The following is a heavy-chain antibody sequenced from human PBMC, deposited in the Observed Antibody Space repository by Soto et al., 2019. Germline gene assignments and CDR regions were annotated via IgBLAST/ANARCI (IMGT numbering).Heavy chain of an antibody. CDR1: GFTFSSYS. CDR3: AREYYDFWSGYPNIGMDV. CDR2: ISSSSSYI. V-gene: IGHV3-21*01. D-gene: IGHD3-3*01. J-gene: IGHJ6*02. Sequence: GGSLRLSCAASGFTFSSYSMNWVRQAPGKGLEWVSSISSSSSYIYYADSVKGRFTISRDNAKNSLYLQMNSLRAEDTAVYYCAREYYDFWSGYPNIGMDVWGQGTRSPSP.